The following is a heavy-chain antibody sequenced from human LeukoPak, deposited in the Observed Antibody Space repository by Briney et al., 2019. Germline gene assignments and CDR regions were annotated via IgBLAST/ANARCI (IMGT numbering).Heavy chain of an antibody. J-gene: IGHJ4*02. CDR3: AKGSSTSRPYYFDY. CDR1: ALTFRNYA. D-gene: IGHD6-6*01. CDR2: ISDSGGST. Sequence: GGSLRLSCAAAALTFRNYAMSWARQAPGKGLEWVSTISDSGGSTYNADSVKGRFTISRDNSRNTLYVQMDSLRVEDTAIYYCAKGSSTSRPYYFDYWGQGTLVTVSS. V-gene: IGHV3-23*01.